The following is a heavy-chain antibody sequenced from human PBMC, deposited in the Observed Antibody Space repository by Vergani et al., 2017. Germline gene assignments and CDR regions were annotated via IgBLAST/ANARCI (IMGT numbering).Heavy chain of an antibody. V-gene: IGHV3-21*01. CDR3: ARDIKPTRNDAFDI. D-gene: IGHD1-14*01. Sequence: EVQLVESGGGLVKPGGSLRLSCAASGFTFSSYSMNWVRQAPGKGLEWVSSISSSSSYIYYADSVKGRFTISRDNAKNSLYLQMNSLRAEDTAVYYCARDIKPTRNDAFDIWGQGTMVTVSS. CDR1: GFTFSSYS. J-gene: IGHJ3*02. CDR2: ISSSSSYI.